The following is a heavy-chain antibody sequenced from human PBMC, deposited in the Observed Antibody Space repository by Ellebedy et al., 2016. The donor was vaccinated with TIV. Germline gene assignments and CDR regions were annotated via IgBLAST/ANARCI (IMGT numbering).Heavy chain of an antibody. CDR3: ARGPGDYSDSSGYYHN. CDR2: FYYIGTT. J-gene: IGHJ4*02. V-gene: IGHV4-59*12. Sequence: GSLRLSCTVSGGSISSYHWTWFRQPPGKGLEWIGNFYYIGTTNYNPSLKSRVTISVDTSKNQFSLMLSSVTAADTAVYYCARGPGDYSDSSGYYHNWGQGALVTVSS. D-gene: IGHD3-22*01. CDR1: GGSISSYH.